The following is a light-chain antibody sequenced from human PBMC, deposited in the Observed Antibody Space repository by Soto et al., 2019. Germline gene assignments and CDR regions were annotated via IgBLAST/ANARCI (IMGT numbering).Light chain of an antibody. V-gene: IGKV3-20*01. Sequence: EIVLTQSPGTLSLSPGDRATLSCRASQSVRSNFLAWYQQKPGQAPRLLIYGASNRATGIPDRFSGSGSGTDFTLTITRLEAEDFAMYYCQRYDSLRTFGQGTKVDI. CDR2: GAS. J-gene: IGKJ1*01. CDR3: QRYDSLRT. CDR1: QSVRSNF.